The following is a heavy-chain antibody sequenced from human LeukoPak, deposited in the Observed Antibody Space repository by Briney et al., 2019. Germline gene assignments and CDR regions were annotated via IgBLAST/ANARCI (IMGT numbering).Heavy chain of an antibody. Sequence: GGSLRLSCAASGFTFSSYGMHWVRQAPGKGLEWVPSISSSSSHIYYADSVKGRFTISRDNAKNSLYLQMNSLRAEDTAVYYCANTILTGALWGQGTLVTVSS. D-gene: IGHD2-2*02. J-gene: IGHJ4*02. CDR2: ISSSSSHI. V-gene: IGHV3-21*01. CDR3: ANTILTGAL. CDR1: GFTFSSYG.